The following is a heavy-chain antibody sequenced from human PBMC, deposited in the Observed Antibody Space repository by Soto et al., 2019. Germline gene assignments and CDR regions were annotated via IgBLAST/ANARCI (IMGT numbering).Heavy chain of an antibody. J-gene: IGHJ4*02. CDR2: ISWNSGSI. CDR3: TKDKGAYDVRPIFEY. CDR1: GFTFDDYA. Sequence: SLRLSSAGSGFTFDDYAMHWVRQAPGKGLEWVSGISWNSGSISYLDSVKGRFTISRDNAKKSLYLRMNSLRGEDTALYYCTKDKGAYDVRPIFEYWGQGTLVTVSS. V-gene: IGHV3-9*01. D-gene: IGHD3-22*01.